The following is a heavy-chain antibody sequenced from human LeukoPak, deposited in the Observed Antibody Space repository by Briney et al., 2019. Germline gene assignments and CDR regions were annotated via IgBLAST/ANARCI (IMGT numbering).Heavy chain of an antibody. D-gene: IGHD2-15*01. CDR3: AKDDGCSGGSCDVGLDY. Sequence: GGSLRLSCAASGFTFGSYAMSWVRQAPGKGLEWVSAISGSGGSTYYADSVKGQLTISRDNSKNTLYLQMNSLRAEDTAVYYCAKDDGCSGGSCDVGLDYWGQGTLVTVSS. CDR2: ISGSGGST. CDR1: GFTFGSYA. J-gene: IGHJ4*02. V-gene: IGHV3-23*01.